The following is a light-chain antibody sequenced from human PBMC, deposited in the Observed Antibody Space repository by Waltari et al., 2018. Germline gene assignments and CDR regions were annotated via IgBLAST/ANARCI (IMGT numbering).Light chain of an antibody. CDR1: SANIGSKT. V-gene: IGLV1-44*01. CDR3: AAWIDSLNGVA. Sequence: QSALTQPPSASGAPGQRVTISCSGGSANIGSKTINWYQHLPGTAPKLLIYGDDQRPSGVPDRFSASKSGNSGSLAIGGLRSEDEGDYYCAAWIDSLNGVAFGGGTKLTVL. CDR2: GDD. J-gene: IGLJ2*01.